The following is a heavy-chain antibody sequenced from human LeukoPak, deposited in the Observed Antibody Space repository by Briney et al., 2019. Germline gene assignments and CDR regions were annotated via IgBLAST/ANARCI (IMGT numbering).Heavy chain of an antibody. Sequence: GGSLRLSCAASGFTFSSYGMHWVRQASGKGLEWVAFIRYDGSNKYYADSVKGRFTISRDNSKNTLYLQMNSLRAEDTAVYYCAKVGWSPSMLFDIWGQGTMVTVSS. CDR1: GFTFSSYG. D-gene: IGHD2-15*01. CDR2: IRYDGSNK. V-gene: IGHV3-30*02. CDR3: AKVGWSPSMLFDI. J-gene: IGHJ3*02.